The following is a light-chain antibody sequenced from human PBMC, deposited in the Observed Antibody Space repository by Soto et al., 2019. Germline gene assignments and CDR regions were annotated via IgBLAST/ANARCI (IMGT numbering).Light chain of an antibody. CDR3: QQYYSFPRT. V-gene: IGKV1-17*01. CDR2: AAS. Sequence: DIQMTQSPSTLSGSVGDRVTITCRASQGINNDLAWYQQKPGKAPELLIYAASTLQSGVPSRFSGSGSGTDFTLTISCLQSEEFATYYCQQYYSFPRTVGPGTKVDIK. CDR1: QGINND. J-gene: IGKJ3*01.